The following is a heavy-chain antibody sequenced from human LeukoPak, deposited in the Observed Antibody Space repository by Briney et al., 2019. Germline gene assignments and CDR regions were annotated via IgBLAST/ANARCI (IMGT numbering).Heavy chain of an antibody. Sequence: GGSLRLSCAASGFTFSSYGMHWVRQAPGKGLEWVAVISYDGSNKYYADSVKGRFTISRDNSKNTLHLQMNSLRAEDTAVYYCAKDYYYGSGSYYNRGYYYYGMDVWGQGTTVTVSS. CDR1: GFTFSSYG. J-gene: IGHJ6*02. V-gene: IGHV3-30*18. CDR2: ISYDGSNK. CDR3: AKDYYYGSGSYYNRGYYYYGMDV. D-gene: IGHD3-10*01.